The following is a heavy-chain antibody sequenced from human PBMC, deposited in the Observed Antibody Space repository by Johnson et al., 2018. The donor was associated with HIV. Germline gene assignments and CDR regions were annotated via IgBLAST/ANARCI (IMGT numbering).Heavy chain of an antibody. CDR1: GFTFSSYA. Sequence: VQLVESGGNVVRPGGSLRLSCAASGFTFSSYAMSWVRQAPGKGLEWVSAISGSGGSTYYADSVKGRFTIYRDNAKNTLYLQMNSLRAEDTAVYYCAKDQWYNWNYVSPDAFDIWGQGTMVTVSS. J-gene: IGHJ3*02. CDR2: ISGSGGST. V-gene: IGHV3-23*04. D-gene: IGHD1-7*01. CDR3: AKDQWYNWNYVSPDAFDI.